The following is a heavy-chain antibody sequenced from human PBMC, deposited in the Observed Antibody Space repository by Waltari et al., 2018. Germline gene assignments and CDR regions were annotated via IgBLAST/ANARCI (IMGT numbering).Heavy chain of an antibody. J-gene: IGHJ3*02. Sequence: EVQLVESGGGLIQPGGSLRISCAASGFTVSNNYITWVRQAPGKGLQWVSRIYSGGGIHYADSVKGRFTISRDNVKNTVYLQMNSLRAEDTAVYYCGNIGAFDIWGQGTMVTVSS. CDR3: GNIGAFDI. CDR1: GFTVSNNY. V-gene: IGHV3-53*01. D-gene: IGHD5-12*01. CDR2: IYSGGGI.